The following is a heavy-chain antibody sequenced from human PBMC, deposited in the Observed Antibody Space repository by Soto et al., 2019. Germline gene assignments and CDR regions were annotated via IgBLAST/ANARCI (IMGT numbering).Heavy chain of an antibody. Sequence: GESLKISCKGSGYSFAGYWITWVRQKPGKGLEWMGRIDPRASQTYYSPSFRGHVTISVTKSITTVFLQWSSLRASDTAMYYFARQIYDSDTGPNFQYYFDSWGQGTPVTVSS. CDR3: ARQIYDSDTGPNFQYYFDS. CDR1: GYSFAGYW. J-gene: IGHJ4*02. CDR2: IDPRASQT. D-gene: IGHD3-22*01. V-gene: IGHV5-10-1*01.